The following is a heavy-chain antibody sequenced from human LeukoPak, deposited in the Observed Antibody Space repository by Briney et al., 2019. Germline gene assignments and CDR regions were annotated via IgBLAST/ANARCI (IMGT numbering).Heavy chain of an antibody. J-gene: IGHJ3*02. CDR1: GYTFTSYG. D-gene: IGHD5-18*01. CDR2: ISAYNGNT. CDR3: ARLMGGYSYASDDAFDI. Sequence: ASVKVSCKASGYTFTSYGISWVRQAPGQGLEWMGWISAYNGNTNYAHNLQGRVTITTDTSTSTAYMELRSLRSDDTAVYYCARLMGGYSYASDDAFDIWGQGTMVTVSS. V-gene: IGHV1-18*01.